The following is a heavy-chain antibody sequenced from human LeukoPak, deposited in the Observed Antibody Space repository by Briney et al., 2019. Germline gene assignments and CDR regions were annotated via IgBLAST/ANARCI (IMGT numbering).Heavy chain of an antibody. CDR3: ARRHTSGWFYY. J-gene: IGHJ4*02. Sequence: SETLSLTCTVSGYSISNGYYWDWIRQPPGRGLEWIGNIYRSGSTSYNPSLKSRVTISVDTSKNQFSLKVNSVTAADTAVYYCARRHTSGWFYYWGQGTLVTVSS. CDR2: IYRSGST. V-gene: IGHV4-38-2*02. D-gene: IGHD6-19*01. CDR1: GYSISNGYY.